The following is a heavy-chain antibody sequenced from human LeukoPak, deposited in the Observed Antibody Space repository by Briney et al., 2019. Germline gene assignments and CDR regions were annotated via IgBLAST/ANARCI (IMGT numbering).Heavy chain of an antibody. CDR3: ARDSGYSSYGDLDY. Sequence: GGSLRLSCAASGFTFSSYWIHWVRQAPGKGLVWVSRINSDGSSTTYADSVKGRFTISRDNAKNTVYLQMNSLRAEDTAVYYCARDSGYSSYGDLDYWGQGTLVTVSS. D-gene: IGHD4-11*01. J-gene: IGHJ4*02. CDR2: INSDGSST. V-gene: IGHV3-74*03. CDR1: GFTFSSYW.